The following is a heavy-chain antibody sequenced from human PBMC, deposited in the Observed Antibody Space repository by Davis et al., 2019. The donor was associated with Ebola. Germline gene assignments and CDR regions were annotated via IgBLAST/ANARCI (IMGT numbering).Heavy chain of an antibody. CDR1: GYTFTSYY. D-gene: IGHD4-23*01. CDR2: INPSGGST. Sequence: ASVTVSCKTSGYTFTSYYMHWVRQAPGQGLEWMGIINPSGGSTSYAQKFQGRVTMTRDTSTSTVYMELSSLRPEDTAVYYCARDNTGGTPSHDAFDIWGQGTMVTVSS. V-gene: IGHV1-46*01. CDR3: ARDNTGGTPSHDAFDI. J-gene: IGHJ3*02.